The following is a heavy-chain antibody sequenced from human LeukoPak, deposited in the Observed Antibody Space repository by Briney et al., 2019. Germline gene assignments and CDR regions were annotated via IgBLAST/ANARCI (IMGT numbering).Heavy chain of an antibody. V-gene: IGHV1-18*01. J-gene: IGHJ4*02. Sequence: GASVKVSCKASGYTFTSYGISWVRQAPGQGLESMGWISAYNGNTNYAQKLQGRVTITTDTSTSTAYMELRSLRSDDTAVYYCARGRGSHYYGSGSYYNGGDYWGQGTLVTVSS. D-gene: IGHD3-10*01. CDR1: GYTFTSYG. CDR2: ISAYNGNT. CDR3: ARGRGSHYYGSGSYYNGGDY.